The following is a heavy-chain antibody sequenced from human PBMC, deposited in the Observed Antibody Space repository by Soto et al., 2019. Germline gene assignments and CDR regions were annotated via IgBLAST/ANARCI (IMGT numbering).Heavy chain of an antibody. V-gene: IGHV4-31*03. J-gene: IGHJ4*02. CDR2: IYYSGST. CDR1: VGSISSGDYY. D-gene: IGHD6-13*01. CDR3: AREGRIAAAGRFGY. Sequence: SETLSLTCTVSVGSISSGDYYWSWIRQVPGKGLEWIGYIYYSGSTYYNPSLKSRVAMSVNTSKNQFSLKLSSVTAADTAIYYCAREGRIAAAGRFGYWGQGHLVTVSS.